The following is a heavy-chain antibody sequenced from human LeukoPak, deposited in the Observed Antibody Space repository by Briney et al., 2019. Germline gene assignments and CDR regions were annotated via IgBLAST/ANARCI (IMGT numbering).Heavy chain of an antibody. V-gene: IGHV1-8*01. J-gene: IGHJ4*02. CDR3: ARNSGLADC. D-gene: IGHD5-12*01. CDR2: MNPNSGNT. Sequence: ASVKVSCKASGYIFTNHDISCVRQATGQGLEWMGWMNPNSGNTGYAEKFQGRVTMTRDNSITTAYMELSSLRSEDTAVYYCARNSGLADCWGQGTLVTASS. CDR1: GYIFTNHD.